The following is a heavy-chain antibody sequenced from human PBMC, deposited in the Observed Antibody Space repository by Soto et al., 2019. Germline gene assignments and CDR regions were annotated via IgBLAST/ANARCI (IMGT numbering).Heavy chain of an antibody. CDR3: ARRHDILTGSDSFDV. J-gene: IGHJ3*01. D-gene: IGHD3-9*01. CDR2: FYYDGTT. Sequence: QVQLQESGPGLVKPSQSLSLTCSLSGGSISSEGYYWTWIRQHPGRGLEWIGDFYYDGTTSYSPSLKSRLTISIDTSNNHFYLRLTSVTAADTAVYYRARRHDILTGSDSFDVWGRGTMVNVSS. V-gene: IGHV4-31*03. CDR1: GGSISSEGYY.